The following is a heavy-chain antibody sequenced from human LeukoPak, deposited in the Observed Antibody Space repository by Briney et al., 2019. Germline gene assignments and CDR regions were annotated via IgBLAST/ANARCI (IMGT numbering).Heavy chain of an antibody. CDR3: AKHQGVKGGHHWFDP. Sequence: EGSLRLSCAASGFTFSSYAMSWVRQAPGKGLEWVSAISGSGGSTYYADSVKGRFTISRDNSKNTLYLQMNSLRAEDTAVYYCAKHQGVKGGHHWFDPWGQGTLVTVSS. CDR1: GFTFSSYA. V-gene: IGHV3-23*01. J-gene: IGHJ5*02. D-gene: IGHD2-2*01. CDR2: ISGSGGST.